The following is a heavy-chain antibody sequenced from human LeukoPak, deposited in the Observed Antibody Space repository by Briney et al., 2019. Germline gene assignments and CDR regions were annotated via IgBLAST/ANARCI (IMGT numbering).Heavy chain of an antibody. CDR2: IYYSGST. CDR3: ARRRYSSSWYIWFDP. D-gene: IGHD6-13*01. V-gene: IGHV4-30-4*08. J-gene: IGHJ5*02. CDR1: GGSISSGDYY. Sequence: SETLSLTCTVSGGSISSGDYYWRWIRQPPGKGLEWIGYIYYSGSTYYNPSLKSRVTISVDTSKNQFSLKLSSVTAADTAVYYCARRRYSSSWYIWFDPWGQGTLVTVSS.